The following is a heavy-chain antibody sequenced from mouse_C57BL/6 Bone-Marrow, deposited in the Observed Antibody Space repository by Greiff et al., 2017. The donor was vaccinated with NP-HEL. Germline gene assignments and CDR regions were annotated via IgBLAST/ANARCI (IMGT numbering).Heavy chain of an antibody. Sequence: EVKLMESGAELVRPGASVKSSCTASGFNIKDDYMHWVKQRPEQGLEWIGWIDPENGDTEYASKFQGKATITADTSSNTAYLQLSSLTSEDTAVYYCTTLDSSGYVGFAYGGQGTLVTVSA. D-gene: IGHD3-2*02. J-gene: IGHJ3*01. V-gene: IGHV14-4*01. CDR2: IDPENGDT. CDR1: GFNIKDDY. CDR3: TTLDSSGYVGFAY.